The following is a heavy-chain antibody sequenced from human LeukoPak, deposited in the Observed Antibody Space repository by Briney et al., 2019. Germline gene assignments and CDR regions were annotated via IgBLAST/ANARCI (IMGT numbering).Heavy chain of an antibody. J-gene: IGHJ4*02. CDR1: GGPINSSPYY. V-gene: IGHV4-39*01. CDR3: ARQWYSHGGFDD. D-gene: IGHD5-18*01. CDR2: IYYSGST. Sequence: PSETLTLLCSVSGGPINSSPYYWGWIRQSPGKGLEWIGNIYYSGSTHYNPSLKSRLTISVDTSKNLFSLKLTSVTAADTAIYYCARQWYSHGGFDDWGQGILVTVSS.